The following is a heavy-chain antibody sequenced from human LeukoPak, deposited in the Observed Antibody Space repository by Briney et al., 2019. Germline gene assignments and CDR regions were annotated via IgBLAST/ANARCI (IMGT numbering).Heavy chain of an antibody. V-gene: IGHV4-30-2*01. Sequence: PSETLSLTCAVSGGSISSGGYSWSWIRQPPGKGLEWIGYIYHSGSTYYNPSLKSRVTISVDRSKNQFSPKLSSVTAADTAVYYCARASSGWYLYFQHWGQGTLVTVSS. CDR3: ARASSGWYLYFQH. CDR1: GGSISSGGYS. D-gene: IGHD6-19*01. CDR2: IYHSGST. J-gene: IGHJ1*01.